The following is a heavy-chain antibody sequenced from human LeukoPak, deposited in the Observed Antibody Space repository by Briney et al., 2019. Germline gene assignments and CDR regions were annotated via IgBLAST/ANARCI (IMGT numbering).Heavy chain of an antibody. D-gene: IGHD3-16*02. CDR2: INLDGSEK. CDR1: GFTFNTYW. CDR3: ARVSFNAFDI. V-gene: IGHV3-7*05. J-gene: IGHJ3*02. Sequence: PGGSLRLSCAASGFTFNTYWMTWVRQAPGKGLEWVANINLDGSEKYYVDSMKGRFTISRDNAKNSLYLQMNSLRAEDTAVYYCARVSFNAFDIWGQGTVVTVSS.